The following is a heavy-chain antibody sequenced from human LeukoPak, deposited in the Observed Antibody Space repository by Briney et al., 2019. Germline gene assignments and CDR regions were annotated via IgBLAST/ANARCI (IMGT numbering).Heavy chain of an antibody. CDR1: GFTFSSYS. CDR2: ISTRSSYI. CDR3: ARDLTSSSTAYFQH. D-gene: IGHD6-6*01. J-gene: IGHJ1*01. Sequence: GGSLRLSCAASGFTFSSYSMNWVRQVPGKGLEWVSSISTRSSYIYYADSVKGRFTISRDDAKNSLYLQMNSLRAEDTAVYYCARDLTSSSTAYFQHWGQGTLVTVPS. V-gene: IGHV3-21*01.